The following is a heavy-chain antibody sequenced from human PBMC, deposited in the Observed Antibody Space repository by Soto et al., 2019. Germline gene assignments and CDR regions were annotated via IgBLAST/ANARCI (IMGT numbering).Heavy chain of an antibody. CDR2: ISGSGGST. CDR3: AKAYSGYSSGWYNYWYFDY. CDR1: GFTFSSYA. Sequence: PGGSLRLSCAASGFTFSSYATSWVRQAPGKGLEWVSAISGSGGSTYYADSVKGRFTISRDNSKNTLYLQMNSLRAEDTAVYYCAKAYSGYSSGWYNYWYFDYWGQGTLVTVSS. D-gene: IGHD6-19*01. V-gene: IGHV3-23*01. J-gene: IGHJ4*02.